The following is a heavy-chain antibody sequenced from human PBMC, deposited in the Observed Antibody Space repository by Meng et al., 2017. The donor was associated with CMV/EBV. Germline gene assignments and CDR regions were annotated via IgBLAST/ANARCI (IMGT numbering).Heavy chain of an antibody. CDR3: ARVGYYYERGLDY. CDR1: GGSFSGYY. V-gene: IGHV4-34*01. CDR2: INHSGST. J-gene: IGHJ4*02. Sequence: VQLQEWGAGLLKPSETLSLTCAVYGGSFSGYYWCWIRQPPGKGLEWIGEINHSGSTNYNPSLKSRVTISVDTSKNQFSLKLSSVTAADTAVYYCARVGYYYERGLDYWGQGTLVTVSS. D-gene: IGHD3-22*01.